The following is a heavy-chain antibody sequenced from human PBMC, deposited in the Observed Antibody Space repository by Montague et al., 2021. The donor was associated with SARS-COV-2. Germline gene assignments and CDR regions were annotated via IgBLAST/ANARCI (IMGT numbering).Heavy chain of an antibody. V-gene: IGHV3-21*01. Sequence: SLRLSCAASGFTFSSYSMNWVRQAPGKGLEWVSSISSSSSYIYYADSVKGRFTISRDNAKNSLYLQMNSLRAEDTAVYYCARDAHHDILTGYFGYWGQGTLVTVSS. CDR2: ISSSSSYI. J-gene: IGHJ4*02. D-gene: IGHD3-9*01. CDR1: GFTFSSYS. CDR3: ARDAHHDILTGYFGY.